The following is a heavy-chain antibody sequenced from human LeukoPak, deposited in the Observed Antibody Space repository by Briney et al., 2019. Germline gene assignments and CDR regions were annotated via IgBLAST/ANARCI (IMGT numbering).Heavy chain of an antibody. D-gene: IGHD6-13*01. V-gene: IGHV3-23*01. J-gene: IGHJ4*02. CDR1: GFTFSSYA. Sequence: PGGSLRLSCAASGFTFSSYAMSWVRQAPGKGLEWVSAISGSGGSTYYADSVKGRFTISRDNSKNTLYLQMNSLRAEDTAVYYCAKAVDSSSWYWSCFDYWGQGTLVTVSS. CDR3: AKAVDSSSWYWSCFDY. CDR2: ISGSGGST.